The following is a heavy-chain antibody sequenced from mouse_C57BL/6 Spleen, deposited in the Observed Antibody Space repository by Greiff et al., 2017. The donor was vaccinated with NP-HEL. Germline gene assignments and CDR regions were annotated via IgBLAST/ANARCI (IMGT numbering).Heavy chain of an antibody. CDR1: GYTFTDYN. Sequence: EVQLQQSGPELVKPGASVKIPCKASGYTFTDYNMDWVKQSHGKSLEWIGDINPNNGGTIYNQKFKGKATLTVDKSSSTADMELRSLTSEDTAVYYCASAIYYYGSSYPFDYWGQGTTLTVSS. V-gene: IGHV1-18*01. D-gene: IGHD1-1*01. CDR3: ASAIYYYGSSYPFDY. CDR2: INPNNGGT. J-gene: IGHJ2*01.